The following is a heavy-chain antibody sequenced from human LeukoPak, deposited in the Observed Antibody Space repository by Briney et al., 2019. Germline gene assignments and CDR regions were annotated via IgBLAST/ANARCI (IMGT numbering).Heavy chain of an antibody. CDR3: AKDVNYDFWSGSYMDV. CDR1: GFTFDDYA. D-gene: IGHD3-3*01. Sequence: GGSLRLSCAASGFTFDDYAMHCVRQAPGKGLEWVSGISWNSGSIGYADSVKGRFTISRDNAKNSLYLQMNSLRAEDMALYYCAKDVNYDFWSGSYMDVWGKGTTVTVSS. J-gene: IGHJ6*03. V-gene: IGHV3-9*03. CDR2: ISWNSGSI.